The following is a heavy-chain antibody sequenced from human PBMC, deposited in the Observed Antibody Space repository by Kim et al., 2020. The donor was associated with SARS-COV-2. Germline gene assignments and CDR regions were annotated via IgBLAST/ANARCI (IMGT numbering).Heavy chain of an antibody. CDR3: ARGPWFGELCTLDY. D-gene: IGHD3-10*01. J-gene: IGHJ4*02. CDR2: IIPIFGTA. Sequence: SVKVSCKASGGTFSSYAISWVRQAPGQGLEWMGGIIPIFGTANYAQKFQGRVTITADESTSTAYMELSSLRSEDTAVYYCARGPWFGELCTLDYWGQGTLVTVSS. V-gene: IGHV1-69*13. CDR1: GGTFSSYA.